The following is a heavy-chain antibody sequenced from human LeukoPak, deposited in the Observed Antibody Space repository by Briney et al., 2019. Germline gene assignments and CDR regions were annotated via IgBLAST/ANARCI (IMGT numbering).Heavy chain of an antibody. Sequence: SETLSLTCTVSGGSISSSSYYWSWIRQPPGKGLEWIGEINHSGSTNYNPSLKSRVTISVDTSKNQFSLKLSSVTAADTAVYYCARGPGPSLDYWGQGTLVTVSS. CDR3: ARGPGPSLDY. V-gene: IGHV4-39*07. CDR2: INHSGST. CDR1: GGSISSSSYY. D-gene: IGHD2-2*01. J-gene: IGHJ4*02.